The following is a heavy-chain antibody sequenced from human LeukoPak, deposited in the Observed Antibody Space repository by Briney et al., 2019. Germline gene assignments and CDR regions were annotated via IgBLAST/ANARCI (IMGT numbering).Heavy chain of an antibody. D-gene: IGHD6-19*01. J-gene: IGHJ4*02. Sequence: AGGSLRLSCAASGFTVSSNYMRWVRQAPGKGLEWVANIKKDGSDTYYVDSVKGRFTISRDNARNSLYLQMNSLRAEDTAVYYCARALYNSGWYPDYFDYWGQGTLVTVSS. CDR3: ARALYNSGWYPDYFDY. V-gene: IGHV3-7*01. CDR1: GFTVSSNY. CDR2: IKKDGSDT.